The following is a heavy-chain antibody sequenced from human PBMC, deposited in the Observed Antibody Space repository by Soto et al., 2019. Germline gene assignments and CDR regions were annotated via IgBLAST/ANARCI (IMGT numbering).Heavy chain of an antibody. Sequence: PVGSLRLSCAASGFTFSNYGMHWVRQAPGKGLEWVAVISYDGSNEYYADSMRGRFTISRDNSKNTLYLQMNSLGAEDTAVYYCAKAATIFGVIPAFDYYYRMDVWGQGTTVTVSS. CDR2: ISYDGSNE. CDR1: GFTFSNYG. CDR3: AKAATIFGVIPAFDYYYRMDV. V-gene: IGHV3-30*18. J-gene: IGHJ6*02. D-gene: IGHD3-3*01.